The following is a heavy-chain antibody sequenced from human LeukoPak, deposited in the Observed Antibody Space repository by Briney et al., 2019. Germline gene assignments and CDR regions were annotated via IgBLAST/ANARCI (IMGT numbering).Heavy chain of an antibody. CDR3: AREGSGSYDWFDP. V-gene: IGHV4-39*02. J-gene: IGHJ5*02. D-gene: IGHD3-10*01. CDR1: GGSISSSSYY. Sequence: SETLSLTCTVSGGSISSSSYYWGWPRQPPGKGVEGIGSIYYSGSTYYTPSLQSRVTISVDTSKNQFSLRLSSVTAADTAVYYCAREGSGSYDWFDPWGQGTLVTVSS. CDR2: IYYSGST.